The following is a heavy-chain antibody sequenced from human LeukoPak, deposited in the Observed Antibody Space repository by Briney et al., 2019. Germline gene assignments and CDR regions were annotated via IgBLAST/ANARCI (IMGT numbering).Heavy chain of an antibody. CDR3: ARARTGWYFDL. J-gene: IGHJ2*01. CDR2: IYYSGST. CDR1: GGSISSYY. Sequence: SETLSLTCTVSGGSISSYYWSWIRQPPGKGLEWIGYIYYSGSTNCNPSLKSRVTISVDTSKNQFSLKLSSVTAADTAVYYCARARTGWYFDLWGRGTLVTVSS. V-gene: IGHV4-59*01. D-gene: IGHD1-14*01.